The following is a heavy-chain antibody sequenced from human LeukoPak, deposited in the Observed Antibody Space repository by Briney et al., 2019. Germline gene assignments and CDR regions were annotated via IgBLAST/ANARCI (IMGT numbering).Heavy chain of an antibody. V-gene: IGHV1-2*02. J-gene: IGHJ4*02. CDR1: GYTFTGYY. Sequence: ASVKVSCKAPGYTFTGYYMHWVRQAPGQGLEWMGWINPNSGGTNYAQKFQGRVTMTRDTSISTAYMELSRLRSDDTAVYYCAREGVAGTGSYYFDYWGQGTLVTVSS. D-gene: IGHD6-19*01. CDR2: INPNSGGT. CDR3: AREGVAGTGSYYFDY.